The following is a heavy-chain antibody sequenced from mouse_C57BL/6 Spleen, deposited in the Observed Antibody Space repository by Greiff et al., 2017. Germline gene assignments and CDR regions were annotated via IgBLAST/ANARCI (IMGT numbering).Heavy chain of an antibody. CDR3: ARDGTYYSNLAWFAY. Sequence: EVQVVESGGGLVKPGGSLKLSCAASGFTFSSYAMSWIRQTPEKRLEWVATISDGGSYTYYPDNVKGRFTISRDNAKNNLYLQMSHLKSEDTAMYYCARDGTYYSNLAWFAYWGQGTLVTVSA. V-gene: IGHV5-4*01. D-gene: IGHD2-5*01. CDR2: ISDGGSYT. CDR1: GFTFSSYA. J-gene: IGHJ3*01.